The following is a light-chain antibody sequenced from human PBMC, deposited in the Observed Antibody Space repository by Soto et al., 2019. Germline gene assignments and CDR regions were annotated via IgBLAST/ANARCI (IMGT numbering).Light chain of an antibody. Sequence: DIQMTQSPSSLSASVGDRVTITCRASQSISSYLNWYQQKPGKAPKLLIYAASSLQSGVPSRFSGSGSGTDFTLTISSLQPEDFATYYCQHSYSNPLTFGPGTNVDIK. CDR2: AAS. CDR1: QSISSY. J-gene: IGKJ3*01. CDR3: QHSYSNPLT. V-gene: IGKV1-39*01.